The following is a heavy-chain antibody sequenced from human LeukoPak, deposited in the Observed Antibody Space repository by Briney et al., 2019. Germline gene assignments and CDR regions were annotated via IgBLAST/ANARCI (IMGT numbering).Heavy chain of an antibody. Sequence: SVKVSCKASGGTFSSYAISWVRQAPGQGLEWMGGIIPIFGTANYAQKFQGRVTITTDESTSTAYMELRSLRSEDPAVYYCAREGNSTPYFNYGSEGTLVT. J-gene: IGHJ4*02. CDR2: IIPIFGTA. CDR3: AREGNSTPYFNY. D-gene: IGHD4-23*01. CDR1: GGTFSSYA. V-gene: IGHV1-69*05.